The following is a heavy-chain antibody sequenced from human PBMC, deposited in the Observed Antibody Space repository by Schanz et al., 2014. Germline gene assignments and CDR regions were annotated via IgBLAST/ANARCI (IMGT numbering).Heavy chain of an antibody. D-gene: IGHD1-26*01. Sequence: QVQLVESGGGVVQPGRSLRLSCAASGFTFRGHAMHWVRQAPGKGLEKVAAISTDGTNTYYAASVKGRFTISRDNSRNTLYLQMDSLRDEDTALYYCAKVVASGPTTGPFDPWGQGTLVTVSS. CDR2: ISTDGTNT. CDR1: GFTFRGHA. CDR3: AKVVASGPTTGPFDP. V-gene: IGHV3-30*04. J-gene: IGHJ5*02.